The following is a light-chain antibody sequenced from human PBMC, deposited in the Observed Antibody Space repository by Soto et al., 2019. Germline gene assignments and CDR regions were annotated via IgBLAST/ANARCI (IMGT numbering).Light chain of an antibody. J-gene: IGKJ1*01. CDR1: QSVSRSY. CDR2: AAS. CDR3: QQYDRSWT. Sequence: EIVLTQSPGTLSLSPGERATLSCRASQSVSRSYLAWYQQKPGQAPRLLIYAASSRATGIPDRFSGSGSGTDFTLTISRLEPEDFAVYYCQQYDRSWTFGQGTKV. V-gene: IGKV3-20*01.